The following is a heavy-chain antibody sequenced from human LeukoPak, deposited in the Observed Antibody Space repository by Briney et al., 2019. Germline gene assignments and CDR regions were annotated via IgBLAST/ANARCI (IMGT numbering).Heavy chain of an antibody. Sequence: EPGGSLRLSCAASGFTFSSYGMSWVRQAPGKGLEWVSAISGSGGSTYYADSVKGRLTISRDNAKNSLYLQMNSLRAEDTAVYYCARGLRGDYWGQGTLVTVSS. V-gene: IGHV3-23*01. CDR2: ISGSGGST. CDR3: ARGLRGDY. J-gene: IGHJ4*02. CDR1: GFTFSSYG. D-gene: IGHD4-17*01.